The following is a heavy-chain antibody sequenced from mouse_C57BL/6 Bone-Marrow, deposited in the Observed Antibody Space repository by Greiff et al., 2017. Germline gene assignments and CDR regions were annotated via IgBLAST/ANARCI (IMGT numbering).Heavy chain of an antibody. V-gene: IGHV1-54*01. Sequence: QVQLQQSGAELVRPGTSVKVSCKASGYAFTNYLIEWVKQRPGQGLEWIGVINPGSGGTNYNEKFKGKATLTADKSSSTAYMQLSSLTSEDSAVYFCARSSYLYFDVWGTGTTVTVSS. D-gene: IGHD1-1*01. CDR2: INPGSGGT. CDR1: GYAFTNYL. CDR3: ARSSYLYFDV. J-gene: IGHJ1*03.